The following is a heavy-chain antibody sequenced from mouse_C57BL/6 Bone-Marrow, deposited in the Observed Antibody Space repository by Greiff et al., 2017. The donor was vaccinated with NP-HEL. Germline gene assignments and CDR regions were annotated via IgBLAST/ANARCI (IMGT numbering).Heavy chain of an antibody. CDR2: ISYDGSN. CDR3: AREGDWDYYGSSYVDY. V-gene: IGHV3-6*01. D-gene: IGHD1-1*01. Sequence: EVQLVESGPGLVKPSQSLSLTCSVTGYSITSGYYWNWIRQFPGNKLEWMGYISYDGSNNYNPSLKNRISITRDTSKNQFFLKLNSVTTEDTATYYCAREGDWDYYGSSYVDYWGQGTTLTVSS. CDR1: GYSITSGYY. J-gene: IGHJ2*01.